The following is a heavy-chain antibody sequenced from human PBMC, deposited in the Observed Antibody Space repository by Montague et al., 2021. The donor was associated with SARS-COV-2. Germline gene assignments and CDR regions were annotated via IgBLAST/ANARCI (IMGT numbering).Heavy chain of an antibody. Sequence: SETLSLTCAVYGGSFSVYYWSWLRQSPRSGLEWIAEINHSGTANYNPSLKSRVSISVDTSKNQFTLKLTSVAAAGTAVYYCARQPPYQTGALDIWGQGTMVTVSS. J-gene: IGHJ3*02. D-gene: IGHD2-2*01. CDR3: ARQPPYQTGALDI. CDR1: GGSFSVYY. CDR2: INHSGTA. V-gene: IGHV4-34*01.